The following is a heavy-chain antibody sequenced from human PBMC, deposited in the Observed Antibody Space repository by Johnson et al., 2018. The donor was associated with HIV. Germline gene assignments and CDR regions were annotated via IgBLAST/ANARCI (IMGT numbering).Heavy chain of an antibody. CDR2: IYNSGST. J-gene: IGHJ3*02. CDR3: AKDQYRKLTTVAGI. Sequence: VQLVESGGGFVKPGGSSRLSCASSGFTLSDFYMSWIRQAPGKGLEWVSVIYNSGSTYYTDSVQGRFTTSRDNSKNTVYLQMNSLRAEDTAVYYCAKDQYRKLTTVAGIWGQGTMVTVSS. CDR1: GFTLSDFY. D-gene: IGHD4-17*01. V-gene: IGHV3-66*02.